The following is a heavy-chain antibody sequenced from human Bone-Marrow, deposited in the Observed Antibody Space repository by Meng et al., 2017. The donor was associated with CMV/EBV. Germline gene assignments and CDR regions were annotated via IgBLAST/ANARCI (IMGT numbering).Heavy chain of an antibody. CDR1: GFTFDDYA. CDR2: ISWNGGTI. J-gene: IGHJ4*02. Sequence: SLKISCAASGFTFDDYALHWVRQPPGKGLEWVSGISWNGGTIDYVDSVRGRFPISRDNARNSVYLLMDSLRLEDTAKYFCVKGTGYDILTGYFDYWGGGVLVTISS. V-gene: IGHV3-9*01. CDR3: VKGTGYDILTGYFDY. D-gene: IGHD3-9*01.